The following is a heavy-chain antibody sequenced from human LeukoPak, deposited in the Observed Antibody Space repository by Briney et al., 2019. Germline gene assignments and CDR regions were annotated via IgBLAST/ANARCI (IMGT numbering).Heavy chain of an antibody. CDR2: ISNDESNK. J-gene: IGHJ4*02. V-gene: IGHV3-30*03. Sequence: PGGSLRLSCAASGFTFSSSAMHWVRQAPGKGLEWVTVISNDESNKYYADSVKGRFTISRDNSKNMLYLQMNSLRIEDAAVYYCARELYDSSGYPLDYWGQGTLVTVSS. D-gene: IGHD3-22*01. CDR1: GFTFSSSA. CDR3: ARELYDSSGYPLDY.